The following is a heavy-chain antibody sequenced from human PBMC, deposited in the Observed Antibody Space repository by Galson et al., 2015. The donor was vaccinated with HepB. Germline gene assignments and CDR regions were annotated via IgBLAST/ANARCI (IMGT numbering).Heavy chain of an antibody. J-gene: IGHJ4*02. CDR2: SCYGGSA. CDR1: GASISSRC. CDR3: ARDGRHFGDYDY. D-gene: IGHD4-17*01. Sequence: SETLSLTCTVSGASISSRCWTWIRQPPGKGLESIGYSCYGGSASYNPSLKSRVTMSADTSKNQFSLKVSSVTAADTAVYYCARDGRHFGDYDYWGQGTLVTVSS. V-gene: IGHV4-59*11.